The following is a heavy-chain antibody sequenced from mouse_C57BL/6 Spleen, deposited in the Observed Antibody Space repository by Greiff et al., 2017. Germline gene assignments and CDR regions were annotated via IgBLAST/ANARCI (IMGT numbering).Heavy chain of an antibody. CDR3: ARRGTVVPYYLDD. J-gene: IGHJ2*01. V-gene: IGHV1-69*01. CDR1: GYTFTSYW. Sequence: VQLQQSGAELVMPGASVKLSCKASGYTFTSYWMHWVKQRPGQGLEWIGEIDPSDSYTNYNHKFKGKSTLTVDKSSSTAYTQLSSLTSEDSAVYYCARRGTVVPYYLDDWGQGTTLTVSS. CDR2: IDPSDSYT. D-gene: IGHD1-1*01.